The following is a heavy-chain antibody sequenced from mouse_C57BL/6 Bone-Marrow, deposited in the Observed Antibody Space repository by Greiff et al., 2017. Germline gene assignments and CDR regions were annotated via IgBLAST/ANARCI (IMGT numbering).Heavy chain of an antibody. CDR2: INPSSGYT. J-gene: IGHJ1*03. Sequence: VQLQESGAELARPGASVKMSCKASGYTFTSYTMHWVKQRPGQGLEWIGYINPSSGYTKYKQKFKDKATLTADKSSSTAYMQLSSLTSEDSAVYYCARSYNWYFDVWGTGTTVTVSS. CDR3: ARSYNWYFDV. CDR1: GYTFTSYT. V-gene: IGHV1-4*01. D-gene: IGHD1-1*01.